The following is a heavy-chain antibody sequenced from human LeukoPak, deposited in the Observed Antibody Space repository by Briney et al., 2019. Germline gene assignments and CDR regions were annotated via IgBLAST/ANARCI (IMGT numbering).Heavy chain of an antibody. V-gene: IGHV4-39*01. J-gene: IGHJ3*02. Sequence: PSETLSLTCTVSGGSISSSSYYWGWIRQPPGKGLEWIGSIYYSGSTYYNPSLKSRVTISVDTSKNQFSLKLSSVTAADTAVYYCARSVLLWFGEHAFDIWGQGTMVTVSS. CDR3: ARSVLLWFGEHAFDI. CDR2: IYYSGST. D-gene: IGHD3-10*01. CDR1: GGSISSSSYY.